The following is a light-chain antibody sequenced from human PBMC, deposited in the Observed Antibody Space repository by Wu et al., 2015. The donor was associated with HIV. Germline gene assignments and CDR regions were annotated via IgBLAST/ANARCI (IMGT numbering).Light chain of an antibody. CDR3: QHLNNYPPFT. J-gene: IGKJ2*01. Sequence: AIQLTQSPSSLSASVGDRVTITCRASQGISSALAWYQQKPGKAPQLLIYGALILQSGVPSRFSGSGSGTEFTLTISSLQPEDFATYYCQHLNNYPPFTFGQGTKLEIK. CDR2: GAL. CDR1: QGISSA. V-gene: IGKV1D-13*01.